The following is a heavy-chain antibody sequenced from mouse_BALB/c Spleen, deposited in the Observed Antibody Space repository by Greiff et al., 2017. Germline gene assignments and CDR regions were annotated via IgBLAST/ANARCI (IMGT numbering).Heavy chain of an antibody. V-gene: IGHV5-4*02. CDR3: AIDHYYGSSYWYFDV. CDR1: GFTFSDYY. J-gene: IGHJ1*01. CDR2: ISDGGSYT. Sequence: EVMLVESGGGLVKPGGSLKLSCAASGFTFSDYYMYWVRQTPEKRLEWVATISDGGSYTYYPDSVKGRFTISRDNAKNNLYLQMSSLKSEDTAMYYCAIDHYYGSSYWYFDVWGAGTTVTVSS. D-gene: IGHD1-1*01.